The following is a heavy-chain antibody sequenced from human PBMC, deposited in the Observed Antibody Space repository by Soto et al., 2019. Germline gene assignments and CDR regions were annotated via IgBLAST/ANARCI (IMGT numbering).Heavy chain of an antibody. CDR1: GGSISSYY. CDR2: IYYSGST. J-gene: IGHJ5*02. D-gene: IGHD2-15*01. Sequence: PSETLSLTCTVSGGSISSYYWSWIRQPPGKGLEWIGYIYYSGSTNYNPSLKSRVTISVDTSKNQFSLKLSSVTAADTAVYYCARREDCSGGSCYSNWFDPWGQGTLVTVSS. CDR3: ARREDCSGGSCYSNWFDP. V-gene: IGHV4-59*08.